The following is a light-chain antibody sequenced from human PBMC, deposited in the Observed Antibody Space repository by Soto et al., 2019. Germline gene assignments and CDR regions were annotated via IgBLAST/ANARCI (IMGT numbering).Light chain of an antibody. CDR2: AVT. CDR1: SSDIGAYDY. J-gene: IGLJ3*02. Sequence: QSVLTQPASVSGSPGQSITISCSGTSSDIGAYDYVSWYQQHPGRAPKLMISAVTQRPSGVPDRFSGSKSGNTASLTISGLQADDEADYFCCSYTASDLWVFGGGTQLTVL. CDR3: CSYTASDLWV. V-gene: IGLV2-14*03.